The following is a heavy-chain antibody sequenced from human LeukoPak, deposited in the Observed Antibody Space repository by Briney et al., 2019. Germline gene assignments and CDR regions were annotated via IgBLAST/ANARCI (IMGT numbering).Heavy chain of an antibody. CDR3: ARVLYDSSNAFDI. CDR2: IYYSGST. J-gene: IGHJ3*02. CDR1: GGSISSGDYY. D-gene: IGHD3-22*01. Sequence: SQTLSLTCTVSGGSISSGDYYWSWIRRPPGKGLEWIGYIYYSGSTYYNPSLKSRVTISVDTSKNQFSLKLSSVTAADTAVYYCARVLYDSSNAFDIWGQGTMVTVSS. V-gene: IGHV4-30-4*01.